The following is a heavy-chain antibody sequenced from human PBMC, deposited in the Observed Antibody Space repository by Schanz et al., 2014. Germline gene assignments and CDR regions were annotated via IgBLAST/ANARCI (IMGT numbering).Heavy chain of an antibody. CDR2: MYINSGST. CDR1: GFTVNTNY. CDR3: ARDGGRDGYNLAFDV. J-gene: IGHJ1*01. V-gene: IGHV3-53*01. Sequence: EVQLVESGGGLIQPGGSLRLSCAVSGFTVNTNYMSWVRQAPGKGLEWVSSMYINSGSTKYADSVKGRFSISRDSSKNTLLLQMNSLRAEDTAVYFCARDGGRDGYNLAFDVWGQGTLVTVSS. D-gene: IGHD5-18*01.